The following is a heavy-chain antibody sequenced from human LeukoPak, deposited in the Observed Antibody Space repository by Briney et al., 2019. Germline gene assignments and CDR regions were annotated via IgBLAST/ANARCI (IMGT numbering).Heavy chain of an antibody. D-gene: IGHD4-23*01. CDR3: ARYHYGGNSASATNYYYYYMDV. Sequence: PSETLSLTCAVYGGSFSGYYWSWIRQPPGKGLEWIGEINHSGSTNYNPSLKSRVTISVDTSKNQFSLKLNSVTAADTAVYYCARYHYGGNSASATNYYYYYMDVWGKGTTVTVSS. V-gene: IGHV4-34*01. CDR2: INHSGST. J-gene: IGHJ6*03. CDR1: GGSFSGYY.